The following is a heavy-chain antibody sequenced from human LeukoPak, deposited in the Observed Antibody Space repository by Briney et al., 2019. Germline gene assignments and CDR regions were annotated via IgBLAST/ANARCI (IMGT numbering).Heavy chain of an antibody. J-gene: IGHJ4*02. D-gene: IGHD5-24*01. V-gene: IGHV1-46*01. CDR3: ARGGMAEDYFDY. Sequence: ASVKVSCKASGYSFSSYYMDWVRQAPGQGLEWMGIINPSGGSTSYAQKVQGRVTMTRDTSTSTVYMELSSLRSEDTAVYYYARGGMAEDYFDYWGQGTLVTVSS. CDR2: INPSGGST. CDR1: GYSFSSYY.